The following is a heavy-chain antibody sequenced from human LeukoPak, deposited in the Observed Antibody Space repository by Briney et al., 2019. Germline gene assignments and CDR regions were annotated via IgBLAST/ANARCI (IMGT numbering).Heavy chain of an antibody. CDR3: ARRPYDSSGYNFDY. CDR1: GGSISSSSDY. D-gene: IGHD3-22*01. V-gene: IGHV4-39*01. Sequence: SETLSLTCTVSGGSISSSSDYWGWIRQPPGKGPEWIGSIYYSGNTYYNPSLKSRVTISVDTSKNQFSLKLSSVTAADTAVYYCARRPYDSSGYNFDYWGQGTLVTVSS. CDR2: IYYSGNT. J-gene: IGHJ4*02.